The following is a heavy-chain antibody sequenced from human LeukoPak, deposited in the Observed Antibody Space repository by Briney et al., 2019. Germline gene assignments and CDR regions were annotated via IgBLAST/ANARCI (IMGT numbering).Heavy chain of an antibody. CDR1: GGSISTYY. V-gene: IGHV4-59*01. D-gene: IGHD3-22*01. CDR3: ARDSSSDYYDSSGYQGYNWFDP. CDR2: IYHSGST. Sequence: PSETLSLTCTVSGGSISTYYWSWIRQPPGKGLEWIGYIYHSGSTNYNPSLKSRVTISVDTSKNQFSLKLSSVTAADTAVYYCARDSSSDYYDSSGYQGYNWFDPWGQGTLVTVSS. J-gene: IGHJ5*02.